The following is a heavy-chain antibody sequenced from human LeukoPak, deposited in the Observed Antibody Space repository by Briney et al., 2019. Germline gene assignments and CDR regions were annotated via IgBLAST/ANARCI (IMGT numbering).Heavy chain of an antibody. CDR3: AREPTVTTSGY. J-gene: IGHJ4*02. CDR1: GFAFSSYG. V-gene: IGHV3-21*01. D-gene: IGHD4-17*01. Sequence: GGSLRLSCAASGFAFSSYGVNWVRQAPGKGLEWVSSISSSSSYIYYADSVKGRFTISRDNAKNSLYLQMNSLRAEDTAVYYCAREPTVTTSGYWGQGTLVTVSS. CDR2: ISSSSSYI.